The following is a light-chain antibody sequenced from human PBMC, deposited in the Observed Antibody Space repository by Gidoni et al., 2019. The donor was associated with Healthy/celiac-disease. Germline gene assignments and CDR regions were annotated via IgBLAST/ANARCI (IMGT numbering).Light chain of an antibody. V-gene: IGKV1-39*01. J-gene: IGKJ2*02. CDR1: QSISSY. CDR2: AAS. Sequence: DIQMTQSPSSLSESVGDRVTINCRASQSISSYLHWYQQKPVKAPKLLIYAASSLQSRVPSMFSGSGSGTDFTLTISSLQPEDFATYYCQPSYSTPCTFGQGTKLEIK. CDR3: QPSYSTPCT.